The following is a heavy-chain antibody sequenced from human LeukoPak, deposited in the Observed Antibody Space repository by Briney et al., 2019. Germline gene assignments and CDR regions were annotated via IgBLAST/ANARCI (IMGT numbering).Heavy chain of an antibody. CDR3: AKDRPASLEVSQH. D-gene: IGHD2-15*01. Sequence: LTGGSLRLSCAASGFTFSSYAMSWVRQAPGKGLEWVSVISGSGGSTYYADSVKGRFTISRDNSKNTLYLQMNSLRAEDTAVYYCAKDRPASLEVSQHWGQGTLVTVSS. J-gene: IGHJ1*01. CDR2: ISGSGGST. V-gene: IGHV3-23*01. CDR1: GFTFSSYA.